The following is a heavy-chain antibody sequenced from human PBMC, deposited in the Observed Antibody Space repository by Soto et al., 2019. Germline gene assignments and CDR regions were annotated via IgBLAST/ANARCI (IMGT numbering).Heavy chain of an antibody. CDR2: ISGSGAAT. Sequence: EVQLLESGGGLVQPGGSLRLSCASSGFTFSSYGMIWVRRPPGKGLEWVSAISGSGAATYYADSVQGRFTISRDNSNNTLYLQMNSLRAEDTAVYSCAKVLYGVVTYFDSWGQGTLVTVSS. CDR3: AKVLYGVVTYFDS. V-gene: IGHV3-23*01. CDR1: GFTFSSYG. J-gene: IGHJ4*02. D-gene: IGHD3-3*01.